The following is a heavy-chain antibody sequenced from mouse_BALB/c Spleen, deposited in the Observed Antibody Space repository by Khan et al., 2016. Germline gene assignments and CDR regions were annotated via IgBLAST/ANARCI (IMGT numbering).Heavy chain of an antibody. V-gene: IGHV3-2*02. D-gene: IGHD2-12*01. CDR1: GYSITSDYA. J-gene: IGHJ3*01. Sequence: EVQLQESGPGLVKPSQSLSLTCTVTGYSITSDYAWNWIRQFPGNKLEWMGYISYSGITSYNPSLKSRISITRDTSKNQFFLQLISVTTEDTATYDCAYYSYCAWFPYWGKGTLVTVSA. CDR2: ISYSGIT. CDR3: AYYSYCAWFPY.